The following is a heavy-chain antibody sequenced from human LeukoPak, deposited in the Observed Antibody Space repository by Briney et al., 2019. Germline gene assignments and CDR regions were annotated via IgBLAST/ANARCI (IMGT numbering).Heavy chain of an antibody. CDR2: INHSGST. CDR1: GGSFSGYY. D-gene: IGHD6-13*01. V-gene: IGHV4-34*01. CDR3: ARGHRIATLPPMDY. Sequence: SETLSLTCAVYGGSFSGYYWSWIRQPPGKGLEWIGEINHSGSTNYTPSLKSRVSISVDTSKNQFSLKLRSVTAADTAVYYCARGHRIATLPPMDYWGQGTLVTVSS. J-gene: IGHJ4*02.